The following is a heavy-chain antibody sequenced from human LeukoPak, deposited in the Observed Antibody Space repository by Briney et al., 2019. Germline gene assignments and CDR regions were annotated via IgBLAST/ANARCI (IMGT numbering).Heavy chain of an antibody. V-gene: IGHV4-61*01. CDR3: ARVKVPRYCSSTSCYLGGMDV. Sequence: SETLSLTCTVSGGSVSSGSYYWSWIRQPPGKGLEWIGYIYYSGSTNYNPSLKSRVTISVDTSKNQFSLKLSPVTAADTAVYYCARVKVPRYCSSTSCYLGGMDVWGKGTTVTVSS. CDR1: GGSVSSGSYY. D-gene: IGHD2-2*01. CDR2: IYYSGST. J-gene: IGHJ6*04.